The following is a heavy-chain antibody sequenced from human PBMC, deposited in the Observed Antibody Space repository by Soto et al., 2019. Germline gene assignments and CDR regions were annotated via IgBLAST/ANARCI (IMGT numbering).Heavy chain of an antibody. CDR1: GGSFSGYY. CDR3: ARVPGVAAPYYYYYYMDV. D-gene: IGHD2-15*01. Sequence: PSETLSLTCAVYGGSFSGYYWSWIRQTPGKGLEWIGEINHSGSTNYNPSLKSRVTISVDTSKNQFSLKPSSVTAADTAVYYCARVPGVAAPYYYYYYMDVWGKGTTVTVSS. J-gene: IGHJ6*03. CDR2: INHSGST. V-gene: IGHV4-34*01.